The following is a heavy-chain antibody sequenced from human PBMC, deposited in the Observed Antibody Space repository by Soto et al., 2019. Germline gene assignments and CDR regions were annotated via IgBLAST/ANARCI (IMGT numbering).Heavy chain of an antibody. Sequence: PSETLSLTCTVSGGSMSEYFWHWIRQSPGKGLEWIGYIYYLGSTDYNPSLKSRVTISVDTSKRPFSLRLTSVTAADTAVYYCARDGYDGSGSPYPAYWGPGTQVTVSS. J-gene: IGHJ4*02. CDR3: ARDGYDGSGSPYPAY. CDR2: IYYLGST. D-gene: IGHD3-10*01. CDR1: GGSMSEYF. V-gene: IGHV4-59*01.